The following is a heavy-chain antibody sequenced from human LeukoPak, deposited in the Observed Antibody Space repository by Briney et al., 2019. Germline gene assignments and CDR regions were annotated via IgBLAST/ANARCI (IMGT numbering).Heavy chain of an antibody. V-gene: IGHV4-30-4*08. Sequence: SQALSLTCTVSGGSISSGDYYWSWIRQPPGKGLEWIGYIYYSGSTYYNPSLKSRVTISVDTSKNQFSLKLSSVTAADTAVYYCARETSRPLGVGYWGQGTLVTVSS. CDR3: ARETSRPLGVGY. CDR2: IYYSGST. D-gene: IGHD1-26*01. J-gene: IGHJ4*02. CDR1: GGSISSGDYY.